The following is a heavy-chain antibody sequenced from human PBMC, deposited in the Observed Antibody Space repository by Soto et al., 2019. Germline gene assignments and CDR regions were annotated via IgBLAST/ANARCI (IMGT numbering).Heavy chain of an antibody. D-gene: IGHD1-20*01. J-gene: IGHJ4*02. CDR3: AREYMDLYYFDY. CDR2: INSDGSST. Sequence: GGSLRLSCAASGFTFSSYWMHWVRQAPGKGLVWVSRINSDGSSTSYADSVKGRFTISRDNAKNSLYLQMNSLRAEDTAVYYCAREYMDLYYFDYWGQGTLVTVSS. V-gene: IGHV3-74*01. CDR1: GFTFSSYW.